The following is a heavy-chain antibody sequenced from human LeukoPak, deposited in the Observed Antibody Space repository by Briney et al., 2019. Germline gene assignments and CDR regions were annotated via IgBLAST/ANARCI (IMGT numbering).Heavy chain of an antibody. CDR1: GFTFSSYW. Sequence: PGGSLRLSCAASGFTFSSYWMSWVRQAPGKGLEWVANIKQDGSEKYYVDSVKGRFTISRDNAKNPLYLQMNSLRAEDTAVYYCARDSSGSYYDAFDIWGQGTMVTVSS. D-gene: IGHD1-26*01. CDR3: ARDSSGSYYDAFDI. CDR2: IKQDGSEK. J-gene: IGHJ3*02. V-gene: IGHV3-7*01.